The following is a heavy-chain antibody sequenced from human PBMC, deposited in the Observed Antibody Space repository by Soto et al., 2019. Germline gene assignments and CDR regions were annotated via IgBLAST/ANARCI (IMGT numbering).Heavy chain of an antibody. CDR1: GYTFTSYG. CDR2: ISAYNGNT. CDR3: ARVPIRHYCSGGSCPGDYFDY. Sequence: ASVKVSCKASGYTFTSYGISWVRQAPGQGLEWMGWISAYNGNTNYAQKLQGRVTMTTDTSTSTAYMELRSLRSDDTAVYYCARVPIRHYCSGGSCPGDYFDYWGQGTV. J-gene: IGHJ4*02. D-gene: IGHD2-15*01. V-gene: IGHV1-18*01.